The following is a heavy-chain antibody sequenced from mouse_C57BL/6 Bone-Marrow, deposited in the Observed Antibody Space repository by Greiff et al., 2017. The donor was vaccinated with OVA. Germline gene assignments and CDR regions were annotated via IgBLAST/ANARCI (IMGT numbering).Heavy chain of an antibody. CDR2: IDPETGGT. D-gene: IGHD6-1*01. Sequence: VHLVESGAELVRPGASVTLSCKASGYTFTDYEMHWVKQTPVHGLEWIGAIDPETGGTAYNQKFKGKAILTADKSSSTAYMELRSLTSEDSAVYYCTRGSLYAMDYWGQGTSVTVSS. J-gene: IGHJ4*01. CDR1: GYTFTDYE. V-gene: IGHV1-15*01. CDR3: TRGSLYAMDY.